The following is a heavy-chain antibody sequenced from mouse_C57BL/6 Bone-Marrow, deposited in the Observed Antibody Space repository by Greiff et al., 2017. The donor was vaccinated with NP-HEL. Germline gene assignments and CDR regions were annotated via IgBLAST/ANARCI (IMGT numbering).Heavy chain of an antibody. CDR1: GFNIKDDY. V-gene: IGHV14-4*01. CDR3: TYYYGSGYFDY. D-gene: IGHD1-1*01. Sequence: VQLQQSGAELVRPGASVKLSCTASGFNIKDDYMHWVKQRPEQGLEWIGWIDPENGDTEYASKFQGKATITADTSSNTAYLQLSSLTSEDTAVYYCTYYYGSGYFDYWGQGTTLTVSS. J-gene: IGHJ2*01. CDR2: IDPENGDT.